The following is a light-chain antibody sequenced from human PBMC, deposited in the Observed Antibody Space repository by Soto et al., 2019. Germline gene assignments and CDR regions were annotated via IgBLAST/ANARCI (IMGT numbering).Light chain of an antibody. CDR3: SSFAGNNNLV. V-gene: IGLV2-8*01. J-gene: IGLJ2*01. CDR1: SSDAGGYNY. Sequence: QSALTQPPSASGSPGQSVTISCTGTSSDAGGYNYVSWYQQHPGKAPKLMISEVSKRPSGVPDRFSGSKSGNTASLTVSGLQAEDEADYCCSSFAGNNNLVFGGGTKLTVL. CDR2: EVS.